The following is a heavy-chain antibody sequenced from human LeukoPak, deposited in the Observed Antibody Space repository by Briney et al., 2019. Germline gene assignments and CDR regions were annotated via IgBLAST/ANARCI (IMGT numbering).Heavy chain of an antibody. V-gene: IGHV1-2*02. CDR1: GYTFSGYY. CDR3: ARLLKGYYFDY. Sequence: ASVKVSCKASGYTFSGYYMHWVRQAPGQGLEWVGWINPNSGGTNYAQKFQGRVTMTRDTSISTAYMELSRLRSDDTAVYYCARLLKGYYFDYWGQGTMVTVSS. J-gene: IGHJ4*03. D-gene: IGHD3-9*01. CDR2: INPNSGGT.